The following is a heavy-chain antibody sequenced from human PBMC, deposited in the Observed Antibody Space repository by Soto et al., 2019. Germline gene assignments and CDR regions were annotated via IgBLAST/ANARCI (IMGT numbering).Heavy chain of an antibody. Sequence: SETLSLTCTVSGGSISSYYWSWIRQPPGKGLEWIGYIYYSGSTNYTPSLKSRVTISVDTSKNQFSLKLSSVTAADTAVYYCARLNNFWSWTYYMDVWGKGTTVTVSS. J-gene: IGHJ6*03. CDR1: GGSISSYY. CDR3: ARLNNFWSWTYYMDV. D-gene: IGHD3-3*01. CDR2: IYYSGST. V-gene: IGHV4-59*08.